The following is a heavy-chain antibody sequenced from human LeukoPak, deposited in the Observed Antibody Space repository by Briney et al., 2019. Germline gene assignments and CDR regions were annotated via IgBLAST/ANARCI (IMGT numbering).Heavy chain of an antibody. CDR1: GFTFDDYG. J-gene: IGHJ4*02. V-gene: IGHV3-20*04. CDR2: INWNGGST. CDR3: AKDPPGKLLWFGELSN. Sequence: GGSLRLSCAASGFTFDDYGMSWVRQAPGKGLEWVSGINWNGGSTGYADSVKGRFTISRDNAKNTLYLQMNSLRAEDTAVYYCAKDPPGKLLWFGELSNWGQGTLVTVSS. D-gene: IGHD3-10*01.